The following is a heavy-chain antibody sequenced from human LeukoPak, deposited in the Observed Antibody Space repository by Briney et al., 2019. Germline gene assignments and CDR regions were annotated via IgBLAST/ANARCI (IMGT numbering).Heavy chain of an antibody. D-gene: IGHD3-3*01. CDR2: IYTTGNT. Sequence: SEALSLTCSVSGGSISSYYWSWIRQPAGKGREWIGRIYTTGNTDYNPSLKSRVTMSVDTSKNQFSLNLSSVTAADTAVYYCARDARGWSGFDHWGQGTLVTVSS. CDR3: ARDARGWSGFDH. J-gene: IGHJ4*02. V-gene: IGHV4-4*07. CDR1: GGSISSYY.